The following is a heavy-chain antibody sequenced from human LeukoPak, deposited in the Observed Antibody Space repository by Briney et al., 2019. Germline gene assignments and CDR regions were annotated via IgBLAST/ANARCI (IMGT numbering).Heavy chain of an antibody. CDR1: GFSLSTSGVG. CDR2: IYWDDDK. CDR3: AHTLLGDYYGSGSYVPY. Sequence: SGPTLVKPTQTLTLTCTFSGFSLSTSGVGVGWIRQPPGKALEWLALIYWDDDKRYSPSLKSRLTITKDTSKNQVVLTMTNMDPVDTATYYCAHTLLGDYYGSGSYVPYWGQGTLVTVSS. V-gene: IGHV2-5*02. J-gene: IGHJ4*02. D-gene: IGHD3-10*01.